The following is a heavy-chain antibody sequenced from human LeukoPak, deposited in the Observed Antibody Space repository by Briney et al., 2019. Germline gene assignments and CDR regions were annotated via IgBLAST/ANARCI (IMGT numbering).Heavy chain of an antibody. Sequence: PGGSLRLSCAASGFTFSSYWMNWARQAPGKGLEWVASINHNGNVNYYVDSVKGRCTISRDNAKNSLYLQMSNLRAEDTAVYFCARGGGLDAWGQGATVTVSS. CDR2: INHNGNVN. J-gene: IGHJ6*02. CDR1: GFTFSSYW. CDR3: ARGGGLDA. V-gene: IGHV3-7*03. D-gene: IGHD3-16*01.